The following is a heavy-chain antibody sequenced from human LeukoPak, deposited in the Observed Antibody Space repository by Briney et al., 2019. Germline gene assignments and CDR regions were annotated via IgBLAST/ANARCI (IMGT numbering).Heavy chain of an antibody. CDR3: AREAGRELLPEYFQH. CDR1: GFTFSSYS. D-gene: IGHD1-26*01. Sequence: GGSLRLSCAASGFTFSSYSMNWVRRAPGKGLEWVSSISSSSSYIYYADSVKGRFTISRDNAKNSLYLQMSSLGAEDTAVYYCAREAGRELLPEYFQHWGQGTLVTVSS. V-gene: IGHV3-21*01. J-gene: IGHJ1*01. CDR2: ISSSSSYI.